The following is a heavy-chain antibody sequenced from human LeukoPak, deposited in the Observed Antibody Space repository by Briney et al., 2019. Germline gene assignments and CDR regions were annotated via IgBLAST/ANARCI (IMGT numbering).Heavy chain of an antibody. CDR2: IYHSGST. CDR1: GGSISSGGYS. CDR3: ARVGVRPQLDWFDP. J-gene: IGHJ5*02. V-gene: IGHV4-30-2*01. D-gene: IGHD3-16*01. Sequence: SETLSLTCAVSGGSISSGGYSWSWIRQPPGKGLEWIGYIYHSGSTYYDPSLKSRVTISVDRSKNQFSLKLSSVTAADTAVYYRARVGVRPQLDWFDPWGQGTLVTVSS.